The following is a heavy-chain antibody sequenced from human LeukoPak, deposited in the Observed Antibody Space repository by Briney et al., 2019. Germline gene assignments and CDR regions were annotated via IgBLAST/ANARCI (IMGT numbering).Heavy chain of an antibody. V-gene: IGHV3-23*01. D-gene: IGHD2-2*01. CDR2: ISASGGST. CDR1: GFALRSYA. Sequence: QPGGSLRLSCAASGFALRSYAMSWVRQAPGKGLEWVSAISASGGSTYYADSVKGRFTISRDNSKNTLFPQMNSLRFEDTAVYYCAKETKTRGGPIDYWGQGTLVTVSS. J-gene: IGHJ4*02. CDR3: AKETKTRGGPIDY.